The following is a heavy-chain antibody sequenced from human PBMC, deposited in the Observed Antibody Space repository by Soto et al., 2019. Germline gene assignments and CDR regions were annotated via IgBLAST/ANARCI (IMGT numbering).Heavy chain of an antibody. V-gene: IGHV1-69*08. CDR3: ARDSGDGFDP. CDR2: IIPILGIA. D-gene: IGHD2-21*01. Sequence: QVQLVQSGAEVKKPGSSVKVSCKASGGTFSSYTISGVRQAPGQGLEWMGRIIPILGIANYAQKFQGRVTITADKSTSTAYMELSSLRFEDSAVYYCARDSGDGFDPWGQGTLVTVSS. J-gene: IGHJ5*02. CDR1: GGTFSSYT.